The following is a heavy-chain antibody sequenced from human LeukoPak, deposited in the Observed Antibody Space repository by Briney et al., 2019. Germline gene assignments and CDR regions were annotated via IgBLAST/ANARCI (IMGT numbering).Heavy chain of an antibody. Sequence: PSETLSLTCTVSGYSISSDYYWGWIRQPPGKGLEWVGSIYHTGTTYYNPSLKSRVTISVDTSKNQFSLKLSSVTATDTAVYYCARVGDNWFGYMDVWGKGTTVTISS. CDR2: IYHTGTT. D-gene: IGHD3-10*01. CDR1: GYSISSDYY. CDR3: ARVGDNWFGYMDV. V-gene: IGHV4-38-2*02. J-gene: IGHJ6*03.